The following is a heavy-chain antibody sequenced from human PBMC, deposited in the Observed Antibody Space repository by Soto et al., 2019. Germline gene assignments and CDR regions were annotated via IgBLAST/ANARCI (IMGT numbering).Heavy chain of an antibody. Sequence: SETLLPSCAVSGGPNSGRNWWSWVRQPPGKGLEWIGEIYHSGSTNYTPSLKTRLSMSVDRSKNQFTLRLTSVTAADTAVYFCATERGSTYGYFDYWGQGTQVTVSS. D-gene: IGHD3-10*01. CDR1: GGPNSGRNW. J-gene: IGHJ4*02. V-gene: IGHV4-4*02. CDR3: ATERGSTYGYFDY. CDR2: IYHSGST.